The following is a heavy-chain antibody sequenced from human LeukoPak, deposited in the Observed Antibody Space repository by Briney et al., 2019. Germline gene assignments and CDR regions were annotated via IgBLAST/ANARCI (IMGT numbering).Heavy chain of an antibody. J-gene: IGHJ4*02. CDR3: ARGPTSNTNLYYFDY. CDR2: MNPHSGNT. CDR1: GYTFTGYG. V-gene: IGHV1-8*03. D-gene: IGHD2-2*01. Sequence: ASVKISCKASGYTFTGYGINWVRQATGQGIECMGWMNPHSGNTGYAQKFQGRVTITMHTSISTAYMELTSLRSEDTAVYYCARGPTSNTNLYYFDYWGLGTLVTVSS.